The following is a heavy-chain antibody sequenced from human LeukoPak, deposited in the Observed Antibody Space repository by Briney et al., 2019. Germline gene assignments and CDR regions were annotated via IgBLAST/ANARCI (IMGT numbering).Heavy chain of an antibody. CDR3: AKDIGQAAAGPKSEDYYYGMDV. J-gene: IGHJ6*02. CDR2: ISWNSGSI. D-gene: IGHD6-13*01. CDR1: GFTFDDYA. V-gene: IGHV3-9*01. Sequence: AGGSLRLSCAASGFTFDDYAMHWVRQAPGKGLEWVSGISWNSGSIGYADSVKGRFTISRDNAKNSLYLQMNSLRAEDTALYYCAKDIGQAAAGPKSEDYYYGMDVWGQGTTVTVSS.